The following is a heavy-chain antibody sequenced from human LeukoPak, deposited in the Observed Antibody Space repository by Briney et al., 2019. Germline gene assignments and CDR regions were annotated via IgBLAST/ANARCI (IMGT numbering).Heavy chain of an antibody. CDR2: IYTSGRT. D-gene: IGHD2-8*01. J-gene: IGHJ4*02. V-gene: IGHV4-61*02. CDR3: ARVTRPGNGILDY. Sequence: PSQTLSLTCTVSASISRGSYYWSWIRQPAGKGLEWIGRIYTSGRTNYNPSLESRVTMSVDTSKNQFSLKVNSVTAADTAVYYCARVTRPGNGILDYWGQGTLATVSS. CDR1: ASISRGSYY.